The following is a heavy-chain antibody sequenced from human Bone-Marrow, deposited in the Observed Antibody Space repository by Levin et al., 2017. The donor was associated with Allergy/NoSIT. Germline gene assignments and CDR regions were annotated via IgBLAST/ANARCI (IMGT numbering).Heavy chain of an antibody. CDR2: IWFDGSQK. CDR1: GFTFRKNG. V-gene: IGHV3-33*01. Sequence: SCAASGFTFRKNGMHWVRQAPGKGLEWLAVIWFDGSQKYYADSVEGRFTISRDNSKNTLAMQMNSLKVEDTAVYFCARWVGIGGAGSFDSWGQGTLVTVSS. CDR3: ARWVGIGGAGSFDS. D-gene: IGHD6-19*01. J-gene: IGHJ4*02.